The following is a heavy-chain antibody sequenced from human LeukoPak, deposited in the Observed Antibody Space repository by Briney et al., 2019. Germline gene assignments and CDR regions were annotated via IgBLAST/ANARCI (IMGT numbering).Heavy chain of an antibody. J-gene: IGHJ4*02. CDR1: ASTFSGYG. V-gene: IGHV3-23*01. D-gene: IGHD3-22*01. CDR2: ISGSGSST. Sequence: GGSLRLSCAASASTFSGYGMSWVRRAPGKGLEWVSGISGSGSSTYYADSVKGRFTISRDNSKSILYLQMSSLRAEDTAVYYCAKDRVPVSMIWGQGTLVTVSS. CDR3: AKDRVPVSMI.